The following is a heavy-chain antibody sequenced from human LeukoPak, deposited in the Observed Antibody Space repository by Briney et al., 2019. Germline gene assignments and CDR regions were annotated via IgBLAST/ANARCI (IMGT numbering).Heavy chain of an antibody. D-gene: IGHD3-16*02. V-gene: IGHV4-4*07. Sequence: PSETLSLTCTVSGGSISTYYWSWIRQPAGKGLEWIGRIYTSGSTNYNPSLKTRVAMSVDTSKNQFSLKLSSVTAADTTVYYCAKADGWRSCRSNWFDPAGQGTLVTVSP. CDR1: GGSISTYY. CDR2: IYTSGST. J-gene: IGHJ5*02. CDR3: AKADGWRSCRSNWFDP.